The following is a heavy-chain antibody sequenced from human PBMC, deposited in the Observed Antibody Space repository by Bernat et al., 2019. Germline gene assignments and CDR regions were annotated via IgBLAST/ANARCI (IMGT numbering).Heavy chain of an antibody. D-gene: IGHD3-3*01. V-gene: IGHV3-48*01. CDR2: ISSSSSTI. Sequence: EVQLVESGGGLVQPGGSLRLSCAASGFTFSSYSMHWVRQAPGKGLEWVSYISSSSSTIYYADSVKGRFTISRDNSKNSLYLQMNSLRAEDTAVYYCARDREEDIWSADTFDDWGQGTLVTGSS. CDR3: ARDREEDIWSADTFDD. J-gene: IGHJ4*02. CDR1: GFTFSSYS.